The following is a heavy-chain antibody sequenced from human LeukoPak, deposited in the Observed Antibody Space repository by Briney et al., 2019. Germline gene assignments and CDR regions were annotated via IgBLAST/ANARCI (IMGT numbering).Heavy chain of an antibody. CDR1: GYTFTSYY. CDR3: ARIGGSDSSGYYLPFDY. V-gene: IGHV1-46*01. J-gene: IGHJ4*02. D-gene: IGHD3-22*01. CDR2: INPSGGST. Sequence: ASVKVSCKASGYTFTSYYMHWVRQAPGQGLEWMGIINPSGGSTSYALKFQGRVTMTRDTSTSTVYMELSSLRSEDTAVYYCARIGGSDSSGYYLPFDYWGQGTLVTVSS.